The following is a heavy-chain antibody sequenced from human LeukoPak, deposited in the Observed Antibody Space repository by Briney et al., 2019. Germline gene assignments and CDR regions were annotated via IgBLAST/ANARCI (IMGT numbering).Heavy chain of an antibody. D-gene: IGHD3-3*01. J-gene: IGHJ4*02. V-gene: IGHV4-38-2*02. CDR1: GGSISSYY. Sequence: SETLSLTCTVSGGSISSYYWSWIRQPPGKGLEWIGSIYHSGSTYYNPSLKSRVTISVDTSKNQFSLKLSSVTAADTAVYYCARGIDYDFWSGYSTRASFDYWGQGTLVTVSS. CDR2: IYHSGST. CDR3: ARGIDYDFWSGYSTRASFDY.